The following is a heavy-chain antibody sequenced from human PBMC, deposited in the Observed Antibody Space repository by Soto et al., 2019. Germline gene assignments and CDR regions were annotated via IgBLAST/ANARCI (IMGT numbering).Heavy chain of an antibody. Sequence: QVQLVESGGGVVQPGRSLRLSCAASGFTFSSYGMHWVRQAPGKGLEWVAVIWYDGSNKYCADSVKGRFTISRDNSKNTLYLQMNSLRAEDTAVYYCARDVMVTAMVMWYSDLWGRGTLVTVSS. D-gene: IGHD2-21*02. V-gene: IGHV3-33*01. CDR2: IWYDGSNK. J-gene: IGHJ2*01. CDR3: ARDVMVTAMVMWYSDL. CDR1: GFTFSSYG.